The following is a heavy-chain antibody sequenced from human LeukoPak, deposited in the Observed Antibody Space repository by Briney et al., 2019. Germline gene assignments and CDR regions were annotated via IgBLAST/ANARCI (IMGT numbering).Heavy chain of an antibody. CDR3: AKDGDYYGSGSSDY. CDR1: GFTFSSYA. Sequence: PGGSLRLSCAASGFTFSSYAMSWVRQAPGKGLEWISTISGSGSSTYYADSVKGRFTISRDNSKNTLYLQMNSLRAEDTAVYYCAKDGDYYGSGSSDYWGQGTLVTVSS. V-gene: IGHV3-23*01. D-gene: IGHD3-10*01. CDR2: ISGSGSST. J-gene: IGHJ4*02.